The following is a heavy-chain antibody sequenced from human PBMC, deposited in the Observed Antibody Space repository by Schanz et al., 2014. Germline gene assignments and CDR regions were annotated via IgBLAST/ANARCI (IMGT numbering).Heavy chain of an antibody. Sequence: VRVVESGGDLVLPGGSLRLSCDGSGFTFNTYLMGWVRQVPGKGLEWVSVIYSGGRTFYADSVKGRFTISRDNSKNTLYLQMNSLRVEDTAIYYCARGHGISTRLPIDSWGQGTLVTVSS. CDR2: IYSGGRT. CDR3: ARGHGISTRLPIDS. CDR1: GFTFNTYL. D-gene: IGHD6-6*01. J-gene: IGHJ4*02. V-gene: IGHV3-66*01.